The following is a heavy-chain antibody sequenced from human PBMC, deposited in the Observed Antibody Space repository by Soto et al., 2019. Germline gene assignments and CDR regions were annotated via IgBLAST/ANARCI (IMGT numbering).Heavy chain of an antibody. CDR1: GYTFTSYG. D-gene: IGHD2-2*01. J-gene: IGHJ6*02. V-gene: IGHV1-18*01. CDR3: AGYCSSNSCYYSYGMDV. Sequence: ASVKVSCKASGYTFTSYGISWVRQAPGQGLEWMGWISAYNGNTNYAQKLQGRVTMTTDTSTSTAYMELRSLRSDDTSVYYCAGYCSSNSCYYSYGMDVWGRGTTVTVSS. CDR2: ISAYNGNT.